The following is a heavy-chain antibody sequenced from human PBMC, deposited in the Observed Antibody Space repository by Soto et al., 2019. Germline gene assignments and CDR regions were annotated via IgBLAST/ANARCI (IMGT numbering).Heavy chain of an antibody. CDR1: GGSVSSGSYY. CDR2: IYYSGST. D-gene: IGHD3-22*01. V-gene: IGHV4-61*01. CDR3: ASSYYYDSSGYLGGDY. Sequence: PSETLSLTCTVSGGSVSSGSYYWSWIRQPPGKGLEWIGYIYYSGSTNYNPSLKSRVTISVDTSKDQFSLKLSSVTAADTAVYYCASSYYYDSSGYLGGDYWGKGTLVTVST. J-gene: IGHJ4*02.